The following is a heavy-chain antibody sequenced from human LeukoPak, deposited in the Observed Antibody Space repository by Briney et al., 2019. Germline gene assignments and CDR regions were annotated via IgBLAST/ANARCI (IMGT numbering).Heavy chain of an antibody. CDR1: GGSISSSSYY. J-gene: IGHJ3*02. CDR3: ATTSDCSSTSCYRKGIAAAVTDAFDI. D-gene: IGHD2-2*02. V-gene: IGHV4-39*01. Sequence: PSETLSLTCTVSGGSISSSSYYWGWIRQPPGKGLEWIGSIYYSGSTYYNPSLKSRVTISVDTSKNQFSLKLSSVTAADTAVYYCATTSDCSSTSCYRKGIAAAVTDAFDIWGQGTMVTVSS. CDR2: IYYSGST.